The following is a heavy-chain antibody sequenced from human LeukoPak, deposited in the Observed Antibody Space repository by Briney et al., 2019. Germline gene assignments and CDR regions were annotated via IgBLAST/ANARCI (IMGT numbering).Heavy chain of an antibody. V-gene: IGHV3-20*04. J-gene: IGHJ4*02. CDR2: INWNGGST. CDR1: GFTFDDYG. CDR3: ARATYYYDSSGHVFDY. D-gene: IGHD3-22*01. Sequence: PGGSLRLSCAASGFTFDDYGMSWVRQAPRKGLEWVSGINWNGGSTGYADSVKGRFTISRDNAKNSLYLQMNSLRAEDTALYYCARATYYYDSSGHVFDYWGQGTLVTVSS.